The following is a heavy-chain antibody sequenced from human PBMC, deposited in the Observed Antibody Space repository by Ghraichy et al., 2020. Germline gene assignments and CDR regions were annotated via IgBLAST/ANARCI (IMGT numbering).Heavy chain of an antibody. CDR1: GFTFSTFW. V-gene: IGHV3-7*01. CDR2: IKQDGREK. J-gene: IGHJ4*02. Sequence: GSLRLSCAASGFTFSTFWMTWVRQAPGKGLEWVANIKQDGREKYYVDSVKGRFTISRDNAKNSLFLQMNSLRAEDTAVYYCAAYSDAWTHAYWGQGTLVTVSS. CDR3: AAYSDAWTHAY. D-gene: IGHD3-16*01.